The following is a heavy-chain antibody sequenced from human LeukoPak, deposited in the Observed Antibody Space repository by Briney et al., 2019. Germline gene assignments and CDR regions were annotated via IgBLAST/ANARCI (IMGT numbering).Heavy chain of an antibody. Sequence: SETLSLTCTVSGGSISSSSYSWGWIRQPPGKGLEWIGSIYYSGTTYYNPSLKSRVTMSVDTSKNQFSLKQTSVTAADTAVYYCARHASAFRYDSAFDPWGQGTLVTVSS. V-gene: IGHV4-39*01. J-gene: IGHJ5*02. CDR2: IYYSGTT. D-gene: IGHD3-3*01. CDR1: GGSISSSSYS. CDR3: ARHASAFRYDSAFDP.